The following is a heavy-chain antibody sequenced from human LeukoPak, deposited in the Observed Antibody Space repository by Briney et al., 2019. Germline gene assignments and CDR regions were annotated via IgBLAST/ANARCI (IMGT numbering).Heavy chain of an antibody. Sequence: GGAPQIPFQGSGCRFTNYWIGRGRRMPGKGVVWMGIIYPGDSDTRYSPSFQGQLTISADKSIRTAYLQWSSLKASDTAMYYCARHGDGVYYFDYWGQGTLVTVSS. CDR2: IYPGDSDT. CDR3: ARHGDGVYYFDY. J-gene: IGHJ4*02. CDR1: GCRFTNYW. V-gene: IGHV5-51*01. D-gene: IGHD2-21*02.